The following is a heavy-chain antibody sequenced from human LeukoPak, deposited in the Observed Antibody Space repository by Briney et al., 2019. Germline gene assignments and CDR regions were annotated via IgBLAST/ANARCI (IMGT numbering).Heavy chain of an antibody. CDR2: ISYDGSNK. D-gene: IGHD6-19*01. J-gene: IGHJ4*02. CDR3: AKDPRGAVASEGIDY. V-gene: IGHV3-30-3*01. Sequence: GRSLRLSCAASGFTFSSYAMHWVRQAPGKGLEWVAVISYDGSNKYYADSVKGRFTISRDNSKNTLYLQMNSLRAEDTAVYYCAKDPRGAVASEGIDYWGQGTLVTVSS. CDR1: GFTFSSYA.